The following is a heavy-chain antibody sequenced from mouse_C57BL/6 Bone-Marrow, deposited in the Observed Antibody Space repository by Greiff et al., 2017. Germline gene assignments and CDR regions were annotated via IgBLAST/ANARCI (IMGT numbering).Heavy chain of an antibody. J-gene: IGHJ2*01. CDR3: ARWGIYYGSSSLFDY. CDR1: GYSFTGYY. CDR2: INPSTGGT. Sequence: VQLQQSGPELVKPGASVKISCKASGYSFTGYYMNWVKQSPEKSLEWIGEINPSTGGTTYNQKFKAKATLTVDKSSSTAYMQLKSLTSEDSAVYYCARWGIYYGSSSLFDYWGQGTTLTVSS. D-gene: IGHD1-1*01. V-gene: IGHV1-42*01.